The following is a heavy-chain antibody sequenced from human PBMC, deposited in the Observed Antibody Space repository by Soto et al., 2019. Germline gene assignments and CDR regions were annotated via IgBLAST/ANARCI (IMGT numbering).Heavy chain of an antibody. CDR3: ARLQAAAGDNDLTFDY. CDR1: GFSLSTSGMC. CDR2: IDWDDDK. Sequence: SGPTLVNPTQTLTLTCTFSGFSLSTSGMCVSWIRQPPGKALEWLALIDWDDDKYYSTSLKTRLTISKDTSKNQVVLTMTNMDPVDTAMYYCARLQAAAGDNDLTFDYWGQGTLVTVSS. V-gene: IGHV2-70*01. J-gene: IGHJ4*02. D-gene: IGHD6-13*01.